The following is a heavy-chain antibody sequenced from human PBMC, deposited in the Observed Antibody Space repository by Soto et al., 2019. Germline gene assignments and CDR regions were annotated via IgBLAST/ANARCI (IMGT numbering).Heavy chain of an antibody. Sequence: QVQLQESGPGLVRPSETLSLTCTVSGGSISNSYWSWIRQSPGKGLEWIGYIYSSGSTNCNPSLQSRVTISVDTSKNQFSLKLSSLIAADTAVYYCARHSPPFFYGSGPWDVWGQGTTVTVSS. V-gene: IGHV4-59*08. D-gene: IGHD3-10*01. CDR2: IYSSGST. CDR3: ARHSPPFFYGSGPWDV. J-gene: IGHJ6*02. CDR1: GGSISNSY.